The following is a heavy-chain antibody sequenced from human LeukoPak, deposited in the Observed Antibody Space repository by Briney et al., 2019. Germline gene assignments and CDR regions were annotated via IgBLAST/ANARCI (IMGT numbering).Heavy chain of an antibody. CDR2: ISSSSSYI. Sequence: PGGSLRLSCAASGFTFSSYSMNWVRQAPGKGLEWVSSISSSSSYIYYADSVKGRFTISRDNAKNSLYLQMNSLRAEDTAVYYCARLYYYDSSGYYLYYFDYWGQGTLVTVSS. V-gene: IGHV3-21*01. CDR3: ARLYYYDSSGYYLYYFDY. D-gene: IGHD3-22*01. CDR1: GFTFSSYS. J-gene: IGHJ4*02.